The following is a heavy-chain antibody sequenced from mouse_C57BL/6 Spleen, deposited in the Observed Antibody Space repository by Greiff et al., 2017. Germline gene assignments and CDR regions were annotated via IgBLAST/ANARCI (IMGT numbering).Heavy chain of an antibody. CDR3: AIYGNYDAMDY. CDR1: GYTFTSYW. D-gene: IGHD2-1*01. V-gene: IGHV1-64*01. Sequence: QVQLQQPGAELVKPGASVKLSCKASGYTFTSYWMHWVKQRPGQGLEWIGMIHPNSGSTNYNEKFKSKATLTVDKSSSTAYMQLSSLTPEDSAVYYCAIYGNYDAMDYWGQGTSVTVSS. J-gene: IGHJ4*01. CDR2: IHPNSGST.